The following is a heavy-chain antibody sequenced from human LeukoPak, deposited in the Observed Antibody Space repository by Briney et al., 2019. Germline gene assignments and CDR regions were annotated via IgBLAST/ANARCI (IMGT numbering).Heavy chain of an antibody. J-gene: IGHJ4*02. V-gene: IGHV1-2*02. CDR2: INPNSGGT. CDR3: ARGPYNWNDGRELYFDY. D-gene: IGHD1-1*01. CDR1: GYTFTGYY. Sequence: ASVKVSCKASGYTFTGYYMHWVRQAPGQGLEWMGWINPNSGGTNYAQKFQGRVTMTRDTSISTAYMELSRLRSDDTAVYYCARGPYNWNDGRELYFDYWGQGTLVTVSS.